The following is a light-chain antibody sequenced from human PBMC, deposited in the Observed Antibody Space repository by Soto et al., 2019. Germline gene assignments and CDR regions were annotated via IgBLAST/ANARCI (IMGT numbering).Light chain of an antibody. CDR2: DAS. Sequence: EIVLTQSPATLSLSPGDRATLSCRASQSVSIYLAWYQQKPCQAPRLLIYDASNRATGIPARFSGSGSPTNFTLTISSLEPEDFAVYYCPQRKFWPPITFGQGTRVET. V-gene: IGKV3-11*01. J-gene: IGKJ5*01. CDR1: QSVSIY. CDR3: PQRKFWPPIT.